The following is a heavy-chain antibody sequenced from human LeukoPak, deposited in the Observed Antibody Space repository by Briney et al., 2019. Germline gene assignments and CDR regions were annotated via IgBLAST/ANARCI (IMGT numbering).Heavy chain of an antibody. CDR1: GLTFSSYA. V-gene: IGHV3-53*01. CDR2: IYSGGST. D-gene: IGHD6-19*01. CDR3: ASAPVAGIFDY. Sequence: GGSLRLSCAASGLTFSSYAMSWVRQAPGKGLEWVSVIYSGGSTYYADSVKGRFTISRDNSKNTLYLQMNSLRAEDTAVYYCASAPVAGIFDYWGQGTLVTVSS. J-gene: IGHJ4*02.